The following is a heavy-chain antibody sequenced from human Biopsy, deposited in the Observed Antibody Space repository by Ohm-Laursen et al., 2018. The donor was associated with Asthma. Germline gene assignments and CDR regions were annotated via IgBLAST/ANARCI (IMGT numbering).Heavy chain of an antibody. CDR3: ARFRDGCTAALNV. V-gene: IGHV3-30*03. CDR2: ISYDGSNR. J-gene: IGHJ4*02. D-gene: IGHD5-24*01. Sequence: SLRLSCAASGFTFRSYGMHWVRQAPGKGLEWVTLISYDGSNRYYADSVRGRFTISRDNSKNTLYLQMDSLRAEDTAVYYCARFRDGCTAALNVWGQGTLVTVSS. CDR1: GFTFRSYG.